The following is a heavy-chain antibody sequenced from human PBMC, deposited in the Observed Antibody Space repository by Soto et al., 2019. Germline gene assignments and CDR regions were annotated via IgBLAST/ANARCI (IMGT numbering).Heavy chain of an antibody. V-gene: IGHV4-39*01. Sequence: QLQLQESGPGLVKPSETLSLTCTVSGGSISSSSYYWGWIRQPPGKGLEWIGSIYYSGSTYYNPSLKSRVTISVDTSKNPFSLKLSSVTAADTAVYYCARQGPIMITFGGVISNGMDVWGQGTTVTVSS. D-gene: IGHD3-16*01. CDR1: GGSISSSSYY. CDR3: ARQGPIMITFGGVISNGMDV. CDR2: IYYSGST. J-gene: IGHJ6*02.